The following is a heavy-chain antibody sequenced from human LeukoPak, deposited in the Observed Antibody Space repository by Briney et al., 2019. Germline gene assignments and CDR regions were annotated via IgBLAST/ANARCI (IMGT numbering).Heavy chain of an antibody. V-gene: IGHV3-21*01. J-gene: IGHJ3*02. Sequence: PGGSLRLSCAASGFTFNKYIMNWVRQAPGEGLEWVSSINNNSTYIYYADSVKGRFTISRDNAENSLFLQMNSLRAEDTAVYYCARDDAQGGGNEYYDALDIWGQGTMVTVSP. D-gene: IGHD4-23*01. CDR2: INNNSTYI. CDR3: ARDDAQGGGNEYYDALDI. CDR1: GFTFNKYI.